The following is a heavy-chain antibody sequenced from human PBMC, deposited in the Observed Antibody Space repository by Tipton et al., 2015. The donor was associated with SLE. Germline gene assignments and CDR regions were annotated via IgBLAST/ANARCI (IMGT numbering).Heavy chain of an antibody. CDR1: GYSISRGYY. Sequence: TLSLTCTVSGYSISRGYYWGWIRQPPGKGLEWIGNIYHSGSDYYNPSLKSRVTISLDTSKNQFSLELSSVTAADTAVYYCARARRGLRFLEWFYFDYWGQGTLVTVSS. D-gene: IGHD3-3*01. V-gene: IGHV4-38-2*02. J-gene: IGHJ4*02. CDR2: IYHSGSD. CDR3: ARARRGLRFLEWFYFDY.